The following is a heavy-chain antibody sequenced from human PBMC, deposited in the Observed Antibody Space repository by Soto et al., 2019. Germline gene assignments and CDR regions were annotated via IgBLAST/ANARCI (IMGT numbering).Heavy chain of an antibody. Sequence: SETLSLACALAGGSISGYYWNWIRQPAGEVLGWMGRIYTSGSTDYTPSRKSRVTISVDASKNQFSLKLRSVTAADTALYHCARDGAGRAADYGMDVWGQGTTVTVS. D-gene: IGHD3-10*01. CDR3: ARDGAGRAADYGMDV. CDR1: GGSISGYY. CDR2: IYTSGST. V-gene: IGHV4-4*07. J-gene: IGHJ6*02.